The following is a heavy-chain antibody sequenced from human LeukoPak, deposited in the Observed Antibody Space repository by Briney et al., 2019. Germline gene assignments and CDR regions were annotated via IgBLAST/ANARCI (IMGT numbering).Heavy chain of an antibody. CDR2: INHSGST. Sequence: PSETLSLTCAVYGGSFSGYYWSWIRQPPGRGLEWIGEINHSGSTNYNPSLKSRVTISVDTSKNQFSLKLSSVTAADTAVYYCARARGHSSGWFSRPFDYWGQGTLVTVSS. CDR3: ARARGHSSGWFSRPFDY. V-gene: IGHV4-34*01. D-gene: IGHD6-19*01. CDR1: GGSFSGYY. J-gene: IGHJ4*02.